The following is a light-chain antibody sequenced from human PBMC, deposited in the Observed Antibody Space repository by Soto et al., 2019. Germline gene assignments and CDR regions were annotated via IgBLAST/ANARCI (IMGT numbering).Light chain of an antibody. J-gene: IGKJ5*01. V-gene: IGKV3-15*01. CDR3: QQYNNWPPN. CDR1: HSVSSS. CDR2: DAS. Sequence: EIVMTQSPATLSVSPGERATLFSRASHSVSSSLAWYQQKPGQAPKLLIFDASTRATGVPARFSGSGSGTEFTLTVSSLQSEDIAVYFCQQYNNWPPNFGQGTRLEIK.